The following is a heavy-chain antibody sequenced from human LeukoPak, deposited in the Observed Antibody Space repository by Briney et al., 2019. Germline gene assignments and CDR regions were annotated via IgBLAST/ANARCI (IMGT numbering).Heavy chain of an antibody. J-gene: IGHJ4*02. V-gene: IGHV3-48*01. CDR3: VRQFAS. CDR1: GFTFSDHI. Sequence: GRSLRLSCAASGFTFSDHIMNWVRQLPGKRLEWVAYVSGSGSTVYYADSVKGRFTISRDNGKSSLYLQMNGLRVEDTALYYCVRQFASWGQGTLVTVSS. CDR2: VSGSGSTV.